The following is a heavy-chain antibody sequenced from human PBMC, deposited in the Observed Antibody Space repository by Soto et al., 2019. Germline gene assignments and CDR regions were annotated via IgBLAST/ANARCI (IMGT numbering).Heavy chain of an antibody. D-gene: IGHD6-19*01. V-gene: IGHV3-30*18. CDR1: GFTFSTYA. CDR3: AKGGRHWLVRSDFNN. Sequence: VQLVESGGGVVQPGRSLRLSCAASGFTFSTYAMHWVRQAPGKGLEWVAVVSHDGRSTHYADSVKGRFTISRDSSKNTDTLEMTSLRAEGTAAYYWAKGGRHWLVRSDFNNWGQGALFTVSS. CDR2: VSHDGRST. J-gene: IGHJ4*02.